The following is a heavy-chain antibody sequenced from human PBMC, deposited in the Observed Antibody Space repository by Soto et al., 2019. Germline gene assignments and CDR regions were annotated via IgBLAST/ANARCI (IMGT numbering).Heavy chain of an antibody. Sequence: QVQLVQSGAEVKKPGASVKVSCKASGYTFTSYGISLVRQAPGQGLEWMGWISAYNGNTTYAQKLQGRVTMTTDTATSTADTELRSLRSDDTAVYYCAREPNYFDYWGQGTLVTVSS. CDR2: ISAYNGNT. V-gene: IGHV1-18*01. J-gene: IGHJ4*02. CDR3: AREPNYFDY. CDR1: GYTFTSYG.